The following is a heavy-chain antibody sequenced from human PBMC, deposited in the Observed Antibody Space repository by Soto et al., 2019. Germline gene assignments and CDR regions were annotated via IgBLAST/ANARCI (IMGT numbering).Heavy chain of an antibody. CDR2: INPNSGGT. CDR1: GYTFTGYY. CDR3: AREISSNHNWNDYYYYGMDV. Sequence: ASVKVSCKASGYTFTGYYMHWVRQAPGQGLEWMGWINPNSGGTNYAQKFQGRVTMTRDTSISTAYMELSRLRSDDTAVYYCAREISSNHNWNDYYYYGMDVWGQGTTVTVSS. V-gene: IGHV1-2*02. J-gene: IGHJ6*02. D-gene: IGHD1-20*01.